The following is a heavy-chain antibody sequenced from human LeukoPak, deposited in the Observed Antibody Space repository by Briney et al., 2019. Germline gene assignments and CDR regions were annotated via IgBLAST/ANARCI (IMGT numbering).Heavy chain of an antibody. D-gene: IGHD3-22*01. Sequence: ASVMVSCKASGYTFTSYYMHWVRQAPGQGLEWMGIINPSGGSTSYAQKFQGRVTMTRDTSTSTVYMELSSLRSEDTAVYYCARDSQVHDSLGYWGQGTLVTVSS. J-gene: IGHJ4*02. CDR2: INPSGGST. V-gene: IGHV1-46*01. CDR3: ARDSQVHDSLGY. CDR1: GYTFTSYY.